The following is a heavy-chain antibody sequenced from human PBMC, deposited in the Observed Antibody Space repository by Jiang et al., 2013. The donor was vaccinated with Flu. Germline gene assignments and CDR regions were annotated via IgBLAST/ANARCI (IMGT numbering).Heavy chain of an antibody. J-gene: IGHJ6*02. CDR3: ARGALRVVAATSSGYYYGMDV. Sequence: SLTCTVSGGSISSYYWSWIRQPPGKGLEWIGYIYYSGSTNYNPSLKSRVTISVDTSKNQFSLKLSSVTAADTAVYYCARGALRVVAATSSGYYYGMDVWGQGTTVTVSS. V-gene: IGHV4-59*01. CDR2: IYYSGST. CDR1: GGSISSYY. D-gene: IGHD2-15*01.